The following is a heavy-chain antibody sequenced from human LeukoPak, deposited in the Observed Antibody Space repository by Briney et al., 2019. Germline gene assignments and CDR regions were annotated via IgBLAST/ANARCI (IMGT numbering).Heavy chain of an antibody. CDR3: AKGPYDSSGYYDY. V-gene: IGHV3-23*01. D-gene: IGHD3-22*01. CDR1: GFTLSSYA. Sequence: GGSLRLSFAASGFTLSSYAMRWVRQAPGKGVEWVSAISGSGGSTYYADSVKGRFTISRDNSKNTLYLQMNSLRAEDTAVYYCAKGPYDSSGYYDYWGQGTLVTVSS. J-gene: IGHJ4*02. CDR2: ISGSGGST.